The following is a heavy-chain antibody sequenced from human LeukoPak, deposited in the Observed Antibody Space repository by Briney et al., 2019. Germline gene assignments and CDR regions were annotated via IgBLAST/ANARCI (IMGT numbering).Heavy chain of an antibody. Sequence: ASVKVSCKAFGYTFTSYGVSWVRQAPGQGLEWMGWISAYNGNTNYAQNLQGRVTMTTDTSTSTAYLELRSLRSDDTAVYYCARGAYCGGDCSSSDAFDIWGQGTMVSVSS. CDR3: ARGAYCGGDCSSSDAFDI. CDR2: ISAYNGNT. J-gene: IGHJ3*02. V-gene: IGHV1-18*01. CDR1: GYTFTSYG. D-gene: IGHD2-21*02.